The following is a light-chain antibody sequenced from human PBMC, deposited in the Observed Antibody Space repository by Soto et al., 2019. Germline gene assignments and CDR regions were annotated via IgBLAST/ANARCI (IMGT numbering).Light chain of an antibody. Sequence: QSVLTQPASVSGSPGQSITISCTGTSSDVGGYKYVPWYQQHPGKAPKLMIYEVSDRPSGVSNRFSGSKSGNTASLTISGLQAEDEADYYCNSYTSSSTWVFGGGTKLTVL. CDR2: EVS. V-gene: IGLV2-14*01. J-gene: IGLJ3*02. CDR3: NSYTSSSTWV. CDR1: SSDVGGYKY.